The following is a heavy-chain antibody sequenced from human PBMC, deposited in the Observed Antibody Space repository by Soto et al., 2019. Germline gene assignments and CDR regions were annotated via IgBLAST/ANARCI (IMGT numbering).Heavy chain of an antibody. CDR2: ISVYNGDT. Sequence: QVQLVQSGAEVMKPGASVRVSCKASGYSFTTYGISWVRQAPGQGLEYMGWISVYNGDTNYAQKLQGRVTMTTDTSTSTAYMELRSLRTDDTAIYYCARDRRDSVADRRSFDVWCQGTMFTVSS. D-gene: IGHD1-26*01. CDR3: ARDRRDSVADRRSFDV. CDR1: GYSFTTYG. V-gene: IGHV1-18*01. J-gene: IGHJ3*01.